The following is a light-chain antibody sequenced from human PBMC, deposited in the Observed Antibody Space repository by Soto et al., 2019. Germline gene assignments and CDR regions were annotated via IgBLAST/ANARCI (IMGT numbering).Light chain of an antibody. J-gene: IGKJ2*01. V-gene: IGKV1-12*01. Sequence: DIQITQSPSSVSASVGDTVTISYRASQSLDNWLAWYQQKPGNAPRLLIYAAYTLENGVPSRFSGSGSGSDFTLTISSLQPEDFATYYCQQAKSFPYTFGQGTKVEI. CDR1: QSLDNW. CDR3: QQAKSFPYT. CDR2: AAY.